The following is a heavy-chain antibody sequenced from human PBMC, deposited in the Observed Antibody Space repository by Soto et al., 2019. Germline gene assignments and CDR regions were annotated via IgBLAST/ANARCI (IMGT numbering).Heavy chain of an antibody. Sequence: EVQLVESGGGLVQPGGSLRLSCAASGFTFSSYWMHWVRQAPGKGLVWVSRIKGDESSTNYADSVKGRFTISRDNAKNTLYLQLNSLRAEDTAVYYCARGVRGHYGCDVWGQGTMVTVSS. J-gene: IGHJ3*01. CDR1: GFTFSSYW. D-gene: IGHD3-10*01. V-gene: IGHV3-74*01. CDR2: IKGDESST. CDR3: ARGVRGHYGCDV.